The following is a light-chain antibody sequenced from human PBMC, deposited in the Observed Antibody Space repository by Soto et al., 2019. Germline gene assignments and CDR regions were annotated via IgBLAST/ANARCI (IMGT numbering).Light chain of an antibody. V-gene: IGLV2-14*01. CDR3: SSYTSSSHYV. CDR2: DVS. J-gene: IGLJ1*01. CDR1: SSDVGGYNY. Sequence: QSVLTQPASVSGSPGQSITISCTGTSSDVGGYNYVSWYQQHPGKAPKLMIYDVSNRPSGVSNRFSGSKSGNTASLTISGHQAEDEADYYCSSYTSSSHYVFGTGTKLTVL.